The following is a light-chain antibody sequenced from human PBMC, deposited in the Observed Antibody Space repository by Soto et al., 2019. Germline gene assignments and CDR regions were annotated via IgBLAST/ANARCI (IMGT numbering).Light chain of an antibody. CDR1: SRDVGGYNY. CDR2: DVS. CDR3: SSYASTNSLV. J-gene: IGLJ3*02. Sequence: QSALTQSASVSGSPGQSVTISCTGTSRDVGGYNYVSWYQQHPGKAPKLMIYDVSNRPSGVSDRFSGSKSGNTASLTISGPQAEDEADYYCSSYASTNSLVFGGGTKLTVL. V-gene: IGLV2-14*01.